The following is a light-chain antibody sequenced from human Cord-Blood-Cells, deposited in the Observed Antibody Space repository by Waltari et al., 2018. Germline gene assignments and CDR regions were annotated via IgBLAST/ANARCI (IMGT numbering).Light chain of an antibody. Sequence: QSALTQPPSVSGAPGQRVTISCTGSRSNIGAGHDVHWYQQLPGTSPKHLIYGNNNRPSAVPVLFSGSTSGTSASLAITWLQADDEADYYCHSYDSSLSCVVFGGGTKLTVL. CDR3: HSYDSSLSCVV. CDR1: RSNIGAGHD. V-gene: IGLV1-40*01. CDR2: GNN. J-gene: IGLJ2*01.